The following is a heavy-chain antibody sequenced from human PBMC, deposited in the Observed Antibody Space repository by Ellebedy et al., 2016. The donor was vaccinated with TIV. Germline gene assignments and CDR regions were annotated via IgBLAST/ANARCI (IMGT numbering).Heavy chain of an antibody. Sequence: AASVKVSCKASGYTFTNYGISWVRQAPGQGLEWMGWISTYNGNANYAQKLQGRFTMTTDTSTSTAFMELRSLRSDDTAMYYCARRRGAVAGNFDYWGQGTLVTVSS. D-gene: IGHD6-19*01. V-gene: IGHV1-18*04. J-gene: IGHJ4*02. CDR2: ISTYNGNA. CDR3: ARRRGAVAGNFDY. CDR1: GYTFTNYG.